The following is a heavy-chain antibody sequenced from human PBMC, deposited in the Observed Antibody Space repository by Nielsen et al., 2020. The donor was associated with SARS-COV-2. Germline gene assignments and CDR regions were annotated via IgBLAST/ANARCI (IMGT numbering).Heavy chain of an antibody. CDR1: GYTLTELS. Sequence: ASVEVSCKVSGYTLTELSMHWVRQAPGKGLEWMGGFDPEDGETIYAQKFQGRVTMTEDTSTDTAYMELSSLRSEDTAVYYCATDSIDDRLHAFDIWGQGTMVTVSS. CDR3: ATDSIDDRLHAFDI. V-gene: IGHV1-24*01. D-gene: IGHD3-9*01. J-gene: IGHJ3*02. CDR2: FDPEDGET.